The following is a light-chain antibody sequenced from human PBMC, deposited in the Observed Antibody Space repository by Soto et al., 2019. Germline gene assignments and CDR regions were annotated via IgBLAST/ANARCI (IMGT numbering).Light chain of an antibody. V-gene: IGKV3-15*01. J-gene: IGKJ5*01. CDR1: QGVTTN. CDR3: QQYNNWPFS. Sequence: EIVMTQTPAILSVSTCERVRLACRAGQGVTTNFAWYQQKSGQSPRLLIYDVSTRATGVPARFSGTGSETDFTLTISGLQSEDSAVYFCQQYNNWPFSFGQGTLLEI. CDR2: DVS.